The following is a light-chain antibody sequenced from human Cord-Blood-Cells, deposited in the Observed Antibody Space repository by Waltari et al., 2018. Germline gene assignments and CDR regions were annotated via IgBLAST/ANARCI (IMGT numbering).Light chain of an antibody. CDR2: EGS. CDR1: SSDVGGYNL. CDR3: CSYAGSSTWV. J-gene: IGLJ3*02. Sequence: QSALTQPASVSGSPGKSFTISCPGTSSDVGGYNLVSWYQQNPGKAPKLMIYEGSKRPSGVSNRFAGSKSGNTASLTISGLQAEDEADYYCCSYAGSSTWVFGGGTKLTVL. V-gene: IGLV2-23*01.